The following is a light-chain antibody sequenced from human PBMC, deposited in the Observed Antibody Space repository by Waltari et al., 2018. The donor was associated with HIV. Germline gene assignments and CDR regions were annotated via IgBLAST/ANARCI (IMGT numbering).Light chain of an antibody. CDR2: EGI. Sequence: QSALTQPASVSGSPGQSITISCTGSSSDVGSYNLVSWYQQHPGKAPKLMIYEGIKRPSGVSNRFSGSKCGNTASLTISGLQAEDEADYYCCSYAGSSNWVFGGGTKLTVL. V-gene: IGLV2-23*01. CDR3: CSYAGSSNWV. CDR1: SSDVGSYNL. J-gene: IGLJ3*02.